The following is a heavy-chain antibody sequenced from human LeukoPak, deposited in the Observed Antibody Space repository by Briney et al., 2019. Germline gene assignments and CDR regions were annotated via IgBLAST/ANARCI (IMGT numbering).Heavy chain of an antibody. J-gene: IGHJ6*02. CDR1: GFALDDYV. CDR3: ARDFCTGCNYYFYGMDV. Sequence: GRSLRLSCTASGFALDDYVMHWVRHTPGGGLEWVSGISRDSANIYYADSVKGRFTISRDNANNSLYLQMNSLTTEDTALYYCARDFCTGCNYYFYGMDVWGRGTTVTVSS. D-gene: IGHD2-2*01. CDR2: ISRDSANI. V-gene: IGHV3-9*01.